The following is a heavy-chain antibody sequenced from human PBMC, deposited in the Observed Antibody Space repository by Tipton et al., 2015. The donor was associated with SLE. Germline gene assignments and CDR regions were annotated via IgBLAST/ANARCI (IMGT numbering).Heavy chain of an antibody. D-gene: IGHD3-3*02. J-gene: IGHJ6*02. CDR1: GGSINSGNYF. CDR2: IYYSGNT. Sequence: TLSLTCTVSGGSINSGNYFWGWIRQPPGKGLEWLGSIYYSGNTYNNPSLKTRVTFSMDTSRNQFSLKLRSVTAADTAMYYCARDLASYYGVDVWGQGTTVTVSS. V-gene: IGHV4-39*07. CDR3: ARDLASYYGVDV.